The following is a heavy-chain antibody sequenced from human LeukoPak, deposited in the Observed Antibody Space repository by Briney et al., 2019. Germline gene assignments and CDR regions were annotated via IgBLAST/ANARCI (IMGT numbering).Heavy chain of an antibody. CDR2: ISGSGGST. Sequence: GGSLRLSCAASGFTFSSYAMSWVRQAPGKGLEWVSAISGSGGSTYYADSVKGRFTISRDNSKNTLYLQMNSLRAEDTAVYYCASGDCTSCYRDYYYYYMDVWGKGTTVTVSS. V-gene: IGHV3-23*01. CDR3: ASGDCTSCYRDYYYYYMDV. D-gene: IGHD2-2*01. J-gene: IGHJ6*03. CDR1: GFTFSSYA.